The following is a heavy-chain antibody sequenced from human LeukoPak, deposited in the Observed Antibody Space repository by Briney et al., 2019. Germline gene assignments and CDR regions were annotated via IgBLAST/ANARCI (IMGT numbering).Heavy chain of an antibody. CDR2: MESEGSHV. J-gene: IGHJ4*02. V-gene: IGHV3-30*02. CDR3: AKAEGAVYYDSSGYVRLAY. Sequence: GGSLTLPCAPSGFHFRSYAMHRVRPAPGKGLEGVGYMESEGSHVPHTESVKGRFTISRDNSKNTLYLEMKSLRTDDTALYYCAKAEGAVYYDSSGYVRLAYWGQGTLVTVSS. D-gene: IGHD3-22*01. CDR1: GFHFRSYA.